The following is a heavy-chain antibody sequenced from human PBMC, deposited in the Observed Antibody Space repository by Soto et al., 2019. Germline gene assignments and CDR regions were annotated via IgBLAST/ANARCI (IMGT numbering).Heavy chain of an antibody. J-gene: IGHJ4*02. CDR1: GGTFSSYA. V-gene: IGHV1-69*13. Sequence: SVKVSCKASGGTFSSYAISWVRQAPGQGLEWMGGIIPIFGTANYAQKFQGRVTITADESTSTAYMELSSLRSEDTAVYYCARDRRYSSSWGASDFDYWGQGTLVTSPQ. D-gene: IGHD6-13*01. CDR3: ARDRRYSSSWGASDFDY. CDR2: IIPIFGTA.